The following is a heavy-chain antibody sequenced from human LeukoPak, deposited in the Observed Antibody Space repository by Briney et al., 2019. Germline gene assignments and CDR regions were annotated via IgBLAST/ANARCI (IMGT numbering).Heavy chain of an antibody. J-gene: IGHJ4*02. CDR2: IYYNGDT. D-gene: IGHD5-18*01. CDR3: ARGRYSYGYLYYLDY. Sequence: SETLSLTCTVSGGSISSTDYYWGWIRQPPGKGLEWIGSIYYNGDTYYQPSLRSRVTKSVDTSKNQFSLKLSSVTAADTAVYFCARGRYSYGYLYYLDYWGQGTLVTVSS. V-gene: IGHV4-39*01. CDR1: GGSISSTDYY.